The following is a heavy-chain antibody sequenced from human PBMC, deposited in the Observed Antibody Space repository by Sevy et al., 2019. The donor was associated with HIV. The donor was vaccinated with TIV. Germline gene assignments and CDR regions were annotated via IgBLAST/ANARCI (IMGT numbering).Heavy chain of an antibody. CDR1: GFIFSDYNY. D-gene: IGHD2-2*01. J-gene: IGHJ3*02. Sequence: GESLRLSCAASGFIFSDYNYIIWIRQSPGKGLEWVSYISSSGTKYYRESVKGRFTVSRDNAKNSLYLQMNSLRVEDTALYYCVSPPKRCTSTSCPFDAFYMWGQGTMATVSS. V-gene: IGHV3-11*01. CDR3: VSPPKRCTSTSCPFDAFYM. CDR2: ISSSGTK.